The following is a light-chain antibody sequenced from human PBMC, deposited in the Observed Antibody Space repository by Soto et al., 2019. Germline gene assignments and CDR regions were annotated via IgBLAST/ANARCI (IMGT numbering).Light chain of an antibody. CDR1: SSDVGGYNY. J-gene: IGLJ2*01. CDR3: SSYTSSSSVV. CDR2: DVS. V-gene: IGLV2-14*01. Sequence: QSVLTQPASVSGSPGQSTTISCTGTSSDVGGYNYVSWYQQHPGKAPKVMIYDVSKRSSGVSHRFSGSKSGNTASLTISGLQAEDEADYYCSSYTSSSSVVFGGGTKLPVL.